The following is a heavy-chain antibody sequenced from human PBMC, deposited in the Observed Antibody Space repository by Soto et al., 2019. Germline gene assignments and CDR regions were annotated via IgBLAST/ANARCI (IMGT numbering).Heavy chain of an antibody. Sequence: PSETLSLTSTLSGGSISSSYWSWIRQPAGEGLEWIGRMYISGHINYNPSRKSRATMSVDTSTYQFSLKLRSVSTAGTAVYDCARDSRAMTTVAYGGFYCYYGMDVWGQGTTVTVSS. J-gene: IGHJ6*02. CDR3: ARDSRAMTTVAYGGFYCYYGMDV. CDR1: GGSISSSY. V-gene: IGHV4-4*07. D-gene: IGHD4-17*01. CDR2: MYISGHI.